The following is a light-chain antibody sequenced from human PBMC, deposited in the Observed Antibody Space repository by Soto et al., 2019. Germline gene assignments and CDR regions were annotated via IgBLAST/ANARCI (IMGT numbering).Light chain of an antibody. Sequence: EIVMTQSPATLSVSPGERATLSCRASQSVGSHLAWYQQKPGQAPRLLIYYTSTRATGIPARFSGSGSGTEFTLTISSLQSEDFAVSYCHPYNNWPLTFGPGTKVDIK. CDR2: YTS. CDR3: HPYNNWPLT. V-gene: IGKV3-15*01. J-gene: IGKJ3*01. CDR1: QSVGSH.